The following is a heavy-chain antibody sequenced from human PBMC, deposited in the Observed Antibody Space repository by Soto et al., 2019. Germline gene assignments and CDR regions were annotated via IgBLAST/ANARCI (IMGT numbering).Heavy chain of an antibody. V-gene: IGHV1-8*01. Sequence: QVQLVQSGAEVKKPGASVKVSCKASGYTFTSYDINWVRQATGQGLEWMGWMNPNSGSTASAQKFQGRVTMIRNTSISTAYMKLSSLRSEDTAVYYCARERGAFDIWGQGTMVTVSS. CDR2: MNPNSGST. J-gene: IGHJ3*02. CDR3: ARERGAFDI. CDR1: GYTFTSYD.